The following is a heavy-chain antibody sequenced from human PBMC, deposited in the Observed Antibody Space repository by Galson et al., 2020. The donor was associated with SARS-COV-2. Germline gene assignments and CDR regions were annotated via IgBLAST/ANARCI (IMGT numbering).Heavy chain of an antibody. CDR3: AREPIVVVITTFYNWFDP. V-gene: IGHV4-61*02. CDR1: GGSISSGSYY. Sequence: SETLSLTCTVSGGSISSGSYYWSWIRQPAGKGLEWIGRIYTSGSTNYNPSLKSRVTISVDTSKNQFSLKLSSVTAADTAVYYCAREPIVVVITTFYNWFDPWGQGTLVTVSS. CDR2: IYTSGST. J-gene: IGHJ5*02. D-gene: IGHD3-22*01.